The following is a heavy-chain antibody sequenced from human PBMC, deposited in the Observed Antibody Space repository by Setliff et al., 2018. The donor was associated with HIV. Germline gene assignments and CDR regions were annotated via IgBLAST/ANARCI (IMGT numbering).Heavy chain of an antibody. CDR2: ISPNSGDT. D-gene: IGHD7-27*01. CDR1: GYRFNTYG. J-gene: IGHJ6*03. Sequence: ASVKVSCKASGYRFNTYGISWVRQAPGQGLEWMGWISPNSGDTNYAQKFQGRVTMTRDTSISTVYMELSRLISDDTAVYYCVRDRTHQNWGSRGYYYMDVWGKGTTVTVSS. V-gene: IGHV1-2*02. CDR3: VRDRTHQNWGSRGYYYMDV.